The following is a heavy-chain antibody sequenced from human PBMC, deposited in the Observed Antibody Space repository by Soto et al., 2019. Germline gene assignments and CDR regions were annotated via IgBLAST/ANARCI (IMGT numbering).Heavy chain of an antibody. CDR2: ISSSSSYI. CDR3: ARDDWKLELFQALDP. J-gene: IGHJ5*02. V-gene: IGHV3-21*01. D-gene: IGHD1-7*01. CDR1: GFTFSSYS. Sequence: EVQLVESGGSLVKPGGSLRLSCAASGFTFSSYSMNWVRQAPGKGLEWVSSISSSSSYIYYADSVKGRFTISRDNAKNSLYLQMNSLRAEDTAVYYCARDDWKLELFQALDPWGQGTLVTVSS.